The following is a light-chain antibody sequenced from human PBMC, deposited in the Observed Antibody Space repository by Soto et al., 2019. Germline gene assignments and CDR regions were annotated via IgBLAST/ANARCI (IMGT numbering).Light chain of an antibody. CDR2: AAS. Sequence: IGMTQSPATLSVSPGERATLYCRASQTIYSNVAWYQQRPGQPPRLLIFAASTRATGIPARFSGSGSGTEFSLTITSLQSEDFALYYCQQYNNRPPWTFGQGTKVDIK. CDR3: QQYNNRPPWT. V-gene: IGKV3-15*01. CDR1: QTIYSN. J-gene: IGKJ1*01.